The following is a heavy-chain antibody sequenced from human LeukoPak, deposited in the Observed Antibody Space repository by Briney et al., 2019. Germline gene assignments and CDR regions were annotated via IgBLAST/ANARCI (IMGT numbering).Heavy chain of an antibody. CDR2: IYYSGST. CDR1: GGSISSYY. D-gene: IGHD3-10*01. V-gene: IGHV4-59*01. J-gene: IGHJ4*02. Sequence: SETLSLTCTVSGGSISSYYWSWIRQPPGKGLEWIGYIYYSGSTNYNPSLKSRVTISVDTSKNQFSLKLSSVTAADTAVYYCASGEYGSGSFDYWGQGTLVTVSS. CDR3: ASGEYGSGSFDY.